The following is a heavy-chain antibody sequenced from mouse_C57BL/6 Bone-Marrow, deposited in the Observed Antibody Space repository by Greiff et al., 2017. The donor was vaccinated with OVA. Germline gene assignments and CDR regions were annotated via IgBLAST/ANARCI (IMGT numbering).Heavy chain of an antibody. J-gene: IGHJ3*01. CDR1: GYTFTDYE. D-gene: IGHD4-1*01. V-gene: IGHV1-15*01. Sequence: QVQLQQSGAELVRPGASVTLSCKASGYTFTDYEMHWVKQTPVHGLEWIGAIDPETGGTAYNQKFKGKAILTADKSSSTAYMELRSLTSEDSAVYYCTRRLGRCFAWCAYWGQGTLVTVSA. CDR3: TRRLGRCFAWCAY. CDR2: IDPETGGT.